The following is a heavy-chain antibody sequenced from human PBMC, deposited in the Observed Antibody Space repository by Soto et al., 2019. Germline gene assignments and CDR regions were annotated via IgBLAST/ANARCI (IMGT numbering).Heavy chain of an antibody. CDR2: ISYDGSNK. CDR1: AFTFSTYA. Sequence: GGSLRLSCAASAFTFSTYAMHWVRQAPGKGLEWVAVISYDGSNKYYADSVKGRFTISRDNSKNTLYLQMNSLIAEDTALYYCARQGYSNVWLFDYWGQGTLVTVSS. CDR3: ARQGYSNVWLFDY. J-gene: IGHJ4*02. D-gene: IGHD6-19*01. V-gene: IGHV3-30-3*01.